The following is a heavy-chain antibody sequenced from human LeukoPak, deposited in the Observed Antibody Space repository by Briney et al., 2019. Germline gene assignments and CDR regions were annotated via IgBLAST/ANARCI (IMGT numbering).Heavy chain of an antibody. J-gene: IGHJ4*02. V-gene: IGHV4-61*08. D-gene: IGHD6-13*01. Sequence: PSETLSLTCTVSGGSISSGDYYWSWIRQPPGKGLEWIGYIYYSGSTNYNPSLKSRVTISVDTSKNQFSLKLSSVTAADTAVYYCARARSPYSSSSPFDYWGQGTLVTVSS. CDR3: ARARSPYSSSSPFDY. CDR2: IYYSGST. CDR1: GGSISSGDYY.